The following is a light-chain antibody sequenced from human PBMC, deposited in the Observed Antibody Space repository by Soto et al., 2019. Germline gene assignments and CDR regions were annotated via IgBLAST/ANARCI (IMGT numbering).Light chain of an antibody. V-gene: IGKV3D-20*02. CDR3: QQRSNWPPS. Sequence: DIVLTQSPAPLSLSPGERATLSCGASQSVSTNYLAWYQQKPGLAPRLLIYDASSRATGISDRFSGSGSGTDFTLTISSLEPEDFAVYYCQQRSNWPPSFGPGTKVDIK. CDR2: DAS. J-gene: IGKJ3*01. CDR1: QSVSTNY.